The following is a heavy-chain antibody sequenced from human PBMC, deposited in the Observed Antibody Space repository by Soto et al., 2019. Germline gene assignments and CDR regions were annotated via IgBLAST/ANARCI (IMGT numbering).Heavy chain of an antibody. CDR3: ARVPGYFYYCSGHRHVFDI. CDR1: GYTFTSYD. D-gene: IGHD6-19*01. J-gene: IGHJ3*02. Sequence: ASVKVSCKASGYTFTSYDINWVRQATGRGLEWMGWMNPNSGNTNYAQKLQGRVTMTTDTSTSTAYMELRSLRSDDTAVYYCARVPGYFYYCSGHRHVFDICGQRSMVPVSS. V-gene: IGHV1-18*01. CDR2: MNPNSGNT.